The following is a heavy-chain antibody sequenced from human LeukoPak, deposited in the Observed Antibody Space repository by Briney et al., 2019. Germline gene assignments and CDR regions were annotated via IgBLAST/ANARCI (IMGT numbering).Heavy chain of an antibody. V-gene: IGHV1-8*02. CDR2: MNPNSGNT. J-gene: IGHJ3*02. CDR1: GGTFSSYA. CDR3: ARKLYTSGWYVFDI. D-gene: IGHD6-19*01. Sequence: ASVKVSCKASGGTFSSYAISWVRQATGQGLEWMGWMNPNSGNTGYAQKFQGRVTMTRNTSTSTAYMELSSLRSEDTAVYYCARKLYTSGWYVFDIWGQGTMVTVSS.